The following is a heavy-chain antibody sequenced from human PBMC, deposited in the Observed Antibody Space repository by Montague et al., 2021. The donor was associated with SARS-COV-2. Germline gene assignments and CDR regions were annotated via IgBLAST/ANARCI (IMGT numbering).Heavy chain of an antibody. CDR3: AGVGRKQNYYFDY. Sequence: SETLSLTCTVSGGSISSSTYYWGWIRQPPGKGLEWIGNIYYSGAISYTPSLSSRVTISVDTSKNQFSLKLRSVTAADTAVYFCAGVGRKQNYYFDYWGQEALVTVSS. CDR2: IYYSGAI. D-gene: IGHD1-14*01. CDR1: GGSISSSTYY. J-gene: IGHJ4*02. V-gene: IGHV4-39*01.